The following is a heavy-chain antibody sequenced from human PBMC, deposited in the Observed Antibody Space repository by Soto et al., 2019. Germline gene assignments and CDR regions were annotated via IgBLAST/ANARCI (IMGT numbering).Heavy chain of an antibody. Sequence: PSETLSLTCAVYGGSFSGYYSSWIRQPPGKGLDWSGEINHSGSTTYNPSLKSRVTISVDTSKDQFYLKLSYVTAADTAVYYCASGGTIEMATISWLDPWGQGTLVTVSS. J-gene: IGHJ5*02. V-gene: IGHV4-34*01. CDR3: ASGGTIEMATISWLDP. CDR1: GGSFSGYY. D-gene: IGHD5-12*01. CDR2: INHSGST.